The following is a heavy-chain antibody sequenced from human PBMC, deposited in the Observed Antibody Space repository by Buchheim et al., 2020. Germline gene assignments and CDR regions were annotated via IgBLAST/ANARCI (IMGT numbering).Heavy chain of an antibody. CDR3: ARDIRGSQGAAFDV. CDR1: GYSFSVYY. Sequence: QVQLVQSGAEVKKPGASVTVSCKAFGYSFSVYYMHWIRQAPGQGFEWMGCINPNSGDTHYAPKFQAWVTMTKDASISPGYMELTRLKSDDTAVYYCARDIRGSQGAAFDVWGQGT. CDR2: INPNSGDT. D-gene: IGHD1-26*01. V-gene: IGHV1-2*04. J-gene: IGHJ3*01.